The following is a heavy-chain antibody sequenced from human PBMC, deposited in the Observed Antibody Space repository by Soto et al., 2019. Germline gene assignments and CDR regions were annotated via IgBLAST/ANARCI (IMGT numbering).Heavy chain of an antibody. CDR1: GDSVGSDKYH. J-gene: IGHJ5*02. CDR3: ARGIDGYRFDP. V-gene: IGHV4-31*03. D-gene: IGHD5-18*01. CDR2: FYNSRTT. Sequence: QVQLQESGPGLVKPSQTLSLTCIVSGDSVGSDKYHWTWIRQLPGKGLEYIGYFYNSRTTLYNPSLKSRVTISLGPSENQFSLHVRSVTAADTAVYYCARGIDGYRFDPWGQGTLVTVSS.